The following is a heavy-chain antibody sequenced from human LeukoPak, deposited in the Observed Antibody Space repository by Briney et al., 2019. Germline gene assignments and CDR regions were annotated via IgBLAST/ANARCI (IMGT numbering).Heavy chain of an antibody. J-gene: IGHJ4*01. D-gene: IGHD6-13*01. Sequence: GESLKISCKGSGYSFATYWIGWVRQIPGKGLEWMGIIYPGDSETRYSQSFQGQVTISADTSISTVYLQWSSLKASDTAMYYCARASSGRYSSSWHHFDHWGQATLVTVSS. CDR1: GYSFATYW. CDR2: IYPGDSET. V-gene: IGHV5-51*01. CDR3: ARASSGRYSSSWHHFDH.